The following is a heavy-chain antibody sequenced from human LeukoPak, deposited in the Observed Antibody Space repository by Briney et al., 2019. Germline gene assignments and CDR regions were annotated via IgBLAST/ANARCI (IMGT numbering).Heavy chain of an antibody. J-gene: IGHJ3*02. CDR1: GGTFSSYA. CDR2: IIPIFGTA. Sequence: SVKVSCKAPGGTFSSYAISWVRQAPGQGLEWMGGIIPIFGTANYAQKFQGRVTITTDESTSTAYMELSSLRSEDTAVYYCASWVGATLSAFDIWGQGTMVTVSS. V-gene: IGHV1-69*05. D-gene: IGHD1-26*01. CDR3: ASWVGATLSAFDI.